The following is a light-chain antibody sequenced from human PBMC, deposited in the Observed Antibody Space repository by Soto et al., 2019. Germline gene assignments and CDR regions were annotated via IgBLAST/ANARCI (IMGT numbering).Light chain of an antibody. CDR2: GAS. Sequence: DIVVTQSPGTLSVTPGESATLSCRASQSVRSNLAWYQQKPGQAPRLLIYGASTRATGIPARFSGSGSGTEFTLTISRLEPEDFAVYYCQQDGSSPMTFCHGTRLEIK. CDR3: QQDGSSPMT. J-gene: IGKJ5*01. V-gene: IGKV3-20*01. CDR1: QSVRSN.